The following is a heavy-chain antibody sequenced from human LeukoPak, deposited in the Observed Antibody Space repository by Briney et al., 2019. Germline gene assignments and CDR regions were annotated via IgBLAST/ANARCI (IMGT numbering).Heavy chain of an antibody. CDR2: ISYDGSNK. Sequence: GRSLSLSCAASGFTFSSYAMHWVRQAPGKGLEWVAVISYDGSNKYYADSVKGRFTISRDNSKNTLYLQMSSLRSEDTAVYYCATGITGMSVHYYYGMDVWGQGTTVTVSS. CDR3: ATGITGMSVHYYYGMDV. D-gene: IGHD1-20*01. CDR1: GFTFSSYA. J-gene: IGHJ6*02. V-gene: IGHV3-30-3*01.